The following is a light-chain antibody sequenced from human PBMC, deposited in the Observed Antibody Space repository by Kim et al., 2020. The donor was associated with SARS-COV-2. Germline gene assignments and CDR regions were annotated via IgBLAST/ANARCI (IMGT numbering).Light chain of an antibody. J-gene: IGLJ3*02. CDR2: RNN. CDR1: SSNIGSNY. Sequence: GQRVTNSCSGSSSNIGSNYVYWYQQLPGPAPNLLIYRNNQRPSGVPDRFSGSKSGTSASLAISGLRSEDEADYYCAAWDDSLSGWVFGGGTQLTVL. CDR3: AAWDDSLSGWV. V-gene: IGLV1-47*01.